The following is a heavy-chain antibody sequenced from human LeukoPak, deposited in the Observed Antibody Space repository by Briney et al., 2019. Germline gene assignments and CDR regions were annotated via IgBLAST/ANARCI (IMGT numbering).Heavy chain of an antibody. V-gene: IGHV1-69*01. CDR2: IIPIFGGT. Sequence: ASVRVSCEASGGTFRTYGVSWVRQAPGQGLEWMGGIIPIFGGTSYAQKFQDSVTITADESTTVAYMDLSSLRFEDTAVYYCARVITIGQPPYYYYMDVLGKGTTVTVSS. CDR3: ARVITIGQPPYYYYMDV. CDR1: GGTFRTYG. D-gene: IGHD3-10*01. J-gene: IGHJ6*03.